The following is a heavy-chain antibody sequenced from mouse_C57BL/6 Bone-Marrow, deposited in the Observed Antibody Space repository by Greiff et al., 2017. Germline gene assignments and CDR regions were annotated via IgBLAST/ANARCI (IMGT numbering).Heavy chain of an antibody. CDR1: GYTFTSYW. CDR3: ARDGYYAMDY. V-gene: IGHV1-59*01. CDR2: IDPSDSYT. D-gene: IGHD1-2*01. Sequence: QVQLQQPGAELVRPGTSVKLSCKASGYTFTSYWMHWVKQRPGQGLEWIGVIDPSDSYTNYNQKFKGKATLTVDTSSSTAYMQLSSQTSEDSAVYYCARDGYYAMDYWGQGTSVTVSS. J-gene: IGHJ4*01.